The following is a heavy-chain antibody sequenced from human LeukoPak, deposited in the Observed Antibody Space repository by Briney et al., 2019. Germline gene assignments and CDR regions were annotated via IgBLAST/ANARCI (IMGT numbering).Heavy chain of an antibody. CDR3: ARRERDYYYGMDV. CDR1: DGSINGYY. Sequence: PSGTLSLTCTVSDGSINGYYWSWIRQPPGKGLDWIGYMYSGGTTNYSPSLKSRVTISVDTSKNQFSLKLSSVTAADTAVYYCARRERDYYYGMDVWGQGTTVTVSS. J-gene: IGHJ6*02. D-gene: IGHD1-1*01. CDR2: MYSGGTT. V-gene: IGHV4-59*08.